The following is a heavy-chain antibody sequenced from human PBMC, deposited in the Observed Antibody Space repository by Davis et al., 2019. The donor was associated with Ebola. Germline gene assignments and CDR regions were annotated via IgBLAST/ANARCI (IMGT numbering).Heavy chain of an antibody. D-gene: IGHD1-26*01. V-gene: IGHV3-23*01. CDR2: FGTSGDT. CDR1: GFIFRRYV. Sequence: GESLKISCAASGFIFRRYVMSWVRQAPGKWLEWVSTFGTSGDTYYADSVKGRFTISRDNSKNTLYLQMNGLRVDDTAIYYCAKDTSNIWFDIWGQGTMVTVSS. CDR3: AKDTSNIWFDI. J-gene: IGHJ3*02.